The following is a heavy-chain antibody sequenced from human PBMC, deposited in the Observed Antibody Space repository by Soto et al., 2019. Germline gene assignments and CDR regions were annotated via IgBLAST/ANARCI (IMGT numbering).Heavy chain of an antibody. V-gene: IGHV1-3*01. CDR1: GYTFTSYA. J-gene: IGHJ4*02. Sequence: QVQLVQSGAEVKKPGASVKVSCKASGYTFTSYAMHWVRQAPGQRLEWMGWINAGNGNTKYSRKFQGRVTITRDTSASTAYMELSSLRSEDTAVYYCARGLGLYYFDYWGQGTLVTVSS. D-gene: IGHD1-26*01. CDR2: INAGNGNT. CDR3: ARGLGLYYFDY.